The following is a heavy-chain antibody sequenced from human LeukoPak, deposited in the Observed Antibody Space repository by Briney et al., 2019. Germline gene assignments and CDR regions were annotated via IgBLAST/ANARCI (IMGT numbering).Heavy chain of an antibody. CDR2: INWSGGST. J-gene: IGHJ4*02. CDR3: ARGSIAIYYYDSSGYFGY. V-gene: IGHV3-20*04. Sequence: GSLRLSCAASGFTFDDYGMSWVRQAPGKGLEWVSGINWSGGSTGYADSVKGRFTISRDNAKNSLYLQMNSLRAEDTALYYCARGSIAIYYYDSSGYFGYWGQGTLVTVSS. CDR1: GFTFDDYG. D-gene: IGHD3-22*01.